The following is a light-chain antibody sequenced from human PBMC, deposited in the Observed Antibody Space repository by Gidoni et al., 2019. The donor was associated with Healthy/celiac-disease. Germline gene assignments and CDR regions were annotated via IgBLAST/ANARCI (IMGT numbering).Light chain of an antibody. CDR2: GKN. J-gene: IGLJ2*01. Sequence: SSELTQDPAVSVALGQTGRIPCQGDSLRSYYASWYQQKPGPAPVLVIYGKNNRPAGIPDRFSGSSSGNTASLTITGAQAEDEADYYCNSRDSSGNHLVFGGGTKLTVL. V-gene: IGLV3-19*01. CDR1: SLRSYY. CDR3: NSRDSSGNHLV.